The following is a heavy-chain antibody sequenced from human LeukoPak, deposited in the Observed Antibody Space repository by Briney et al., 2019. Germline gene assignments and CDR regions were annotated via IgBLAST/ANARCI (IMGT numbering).Heavy chain of an antibody. CDR2: ISWNSGSI. CDR1: GFTFDDYA. V-gene: IGHV3-9*01. J-gene: IGHJ4*02. CDR3: AAQTTSEGGLDY. D-gene: IGHD1-7*01. Sequence: SGGSLRLSCAASGFTFDDYAMHWVRQAPGKGLEWVSGISWNSGSIGYADSVKGRFTISRDNAKNSLYLQMNSLRAEDTALFYCAAQTTSEGGLDYWGQGTLVTVSS.